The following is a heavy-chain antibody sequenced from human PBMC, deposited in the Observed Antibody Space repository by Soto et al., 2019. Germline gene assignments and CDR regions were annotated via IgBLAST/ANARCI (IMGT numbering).Heavy chain of an antibody. D-gene: IGHD3-22*01. Sequence: QVQLVQSGAEVKEPGASVKVSCKASGYTFTSYSIHWVRQAPGQGLEWMGLITPSGATTIYAQKFQGRVTMTRDTSTSTVYMELSSLRSEDTAVYYCASTDTYYYDSSGYSPFDYWGQGTLVTVSS. CDR2: ITPSGATT. CDR3: ASTDTYYYDSSGYSPFDY. CDR1: GYTFTSYS. V-gene: IGHV1-46*01. J-gene: IGHJ4*02.